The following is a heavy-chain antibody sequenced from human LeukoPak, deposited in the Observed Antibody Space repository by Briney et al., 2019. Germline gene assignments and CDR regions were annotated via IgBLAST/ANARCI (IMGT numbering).Heavy chain of an antibody. CDR1: GFTFGDYA. Sequence: RSLRLSCTASGFTFGDYAMIWVGQAPGKGLEWVGFIRSKAYGGTTEYAASVKGRFTISRDDSKSIAYLQMNSLKTEDTAVYYCMVDCSSTSCYDYWGQGTLVTVSS. D-gene: IGHD2-2*01. CDR3: MVDCSSTSCYDY. J-gene: IGHJ4*02. V-gene: IGHV3-49*04. CDR2: IRSKAYGGTT.